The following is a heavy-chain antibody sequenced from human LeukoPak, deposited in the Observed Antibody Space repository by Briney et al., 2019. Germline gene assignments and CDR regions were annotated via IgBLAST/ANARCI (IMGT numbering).Heavy chain of an antibody. CDR2: ISGSGGST. CDR3: ARERGYSSSCYTF. CDR1: EFTSELTFSSYV. D-gene: IGHD6-13*01. J-gene: IGHJ4*02. V-gene: IGHV3-23*01. Sequence: PGGSLRLSCAASEFTSELTFSSYVMSWVRQAPGKGLEWVSAISGSGGSTYYADSVKGRFTISRDNSMNTLYLQMNSLRAEDTAIYYCARERGYSSSCYTFWGQGTLVTVSS.